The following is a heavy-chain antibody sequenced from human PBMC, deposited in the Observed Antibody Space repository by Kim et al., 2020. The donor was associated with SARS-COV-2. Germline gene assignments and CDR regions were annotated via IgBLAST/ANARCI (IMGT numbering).Heavy chain of an antibody. CDR1: GGSISSGGYY. Sequence: SETLSLTCTVSGGSISSGGYYWSWIRQHPGKGLEWIGYIYYSGSTYYNPSLKSRVTISVDTSKNQFSLKLSSVTAADTAVYYCARDRGKVAAAASPYGMDVWGQGTTVTVSS. V-gene: IGHV4-31*03. CDR3: ARDRGKVAAAASPYGMDV. CDR2: IYYSGST. D-gene: IGHD6-13*01. J-gene: IGHJ6*02.